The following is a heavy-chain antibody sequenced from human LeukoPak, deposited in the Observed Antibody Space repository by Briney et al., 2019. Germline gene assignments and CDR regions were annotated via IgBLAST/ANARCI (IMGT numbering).Heavy chain of an antibody. CDR2: IYPGDSDT. J-gene: IGHJ4*02. CDR3: ARTGYTSRWAVDY. D-gene: IGHD6-13*01. CDR1: GDSFLNHW. Sequence: GESLKISCKGSGDSFLNHWIGWVRQMPGKGLEWMGIIYPGDSDTRYSPAFQGQVTISADKSISTAYLQWSSLKASDSAMYYSARTGYTSRWAVDYWGQGTLVTVSS. V-gene: IGHV5-51*01.